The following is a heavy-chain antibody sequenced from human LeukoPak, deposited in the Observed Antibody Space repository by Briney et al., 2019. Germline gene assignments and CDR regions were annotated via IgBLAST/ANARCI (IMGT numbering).Heavy chain of an antibody. Sequence: GASVKVSCKASGGTFSSYAISWVRQAPGQGLEWIGGIIPIFGTANYAQKFQGRVTITADESTSTAYMELSSLRSEDTAVYYCAVVVTATTTVGFDYWGQGTLVTVSS. D-gene: IGHD2-21*02. V-gene: IGHV1-69*13. CDR1: GGTFSSYA. J-gene: IGHJ4*02. CDR3: AVVVTATTTVGFDY. CDR2: IIPIFGTA.